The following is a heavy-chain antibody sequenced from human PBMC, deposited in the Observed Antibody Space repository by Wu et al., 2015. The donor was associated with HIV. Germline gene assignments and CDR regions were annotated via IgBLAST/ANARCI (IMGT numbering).Heavy chain of an antibody. CDR3: ARRASDGNGAEYFQH. J-gene: IGHJ1*01. CDR1: GDTFSSYA. D-gene: IGHD4-23*01. V-gene: IGHV1-69*05. CDR2: IIPSFGTA. Sequence: QVQLVQSGAEVKKPGASVKVSCKASGDTFSSYAISWVRQAPGQGLEWMGGIIPSFGTANYAQKFQGRVTITTDESTSTAYMELSSLRSEDTAVYYCARRASDGNGAEYFQHWGQGTLVTVSS.